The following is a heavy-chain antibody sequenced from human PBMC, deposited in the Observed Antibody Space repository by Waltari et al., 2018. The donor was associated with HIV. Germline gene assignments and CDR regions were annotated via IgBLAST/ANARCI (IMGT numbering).Heavy chain of an antibody. CDR2: IYYRGST. CDR1: GGSISSSSHY. CDR3: ARHPRTNLDYGDY. V-gene: IGHV4-39*01. J-gene: IGHJ4*02. D-gene: IGHD2-8*01. Sequence: QLQLQKSGPGLVKPSETLSLTCTVSGGSISSSSHYWGWIRQHPGKGLEWIGSIYYRGSTYYNPSLKSRVTISVDTSKNQFSLKLSSVTAADTAVYYCARHPRTNLDYGDYWGQGTLVTVSS.